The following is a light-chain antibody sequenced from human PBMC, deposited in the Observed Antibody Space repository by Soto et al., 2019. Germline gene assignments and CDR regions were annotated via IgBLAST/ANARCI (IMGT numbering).Light chain of an antibody. CDR2: EVS. V-gene: IGLV2-14*01. Sequence: QSVLTQPASVSGSPGQSITISCTGTNSDVGGYNYVSWYQQHPGKAPKFMIYEVSNRPSGVSNRFSGSKSGNTASLTISGLQPEDEADYYCSSYTSSSALYVFGTGTKVTVL. CDR1: NSDVGGYNY. CDR3: SSYTSSSALYV. J-gene: IGLJ1*01.